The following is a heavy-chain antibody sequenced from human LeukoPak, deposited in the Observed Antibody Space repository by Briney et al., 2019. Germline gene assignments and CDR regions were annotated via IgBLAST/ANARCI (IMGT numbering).Heavy chain of an antibody. J-gene: IGHJ6*02. Sequence: GGSLRLSCAASGFTVSSNYMCWVRQAPGKGLEWVSVIYSGGSTYHADSVEGRFTLSTDNSKITLYLQLNSLRAEDPAVYYCARVSQYYYYYGMDVWGQGTTVTVSS. CDR1: GFTVSSNY. CDR2: IYSGGST. CDR3: ARVSQYYYYYGMDV. D-gene: IGHD2-21*01. V-gene: IGHV3-53*01.